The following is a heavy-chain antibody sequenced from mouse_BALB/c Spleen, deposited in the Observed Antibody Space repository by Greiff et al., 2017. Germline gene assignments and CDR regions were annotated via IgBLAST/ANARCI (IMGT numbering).Heavy chain of an antibody. CDR2: INPSTGYT. J-gene: IGHJ2*01. CDR3: ARLIYYDYDGFDY. Sequence: VQLQESGAELAKPGASVKMSCKASGYTFTSYWMHWVKQRPGQGLEWIGYINPSTGYTEYNQKFKDKATLTADKSSSTAYMQLSSLTSEDSAVYYCARLIYYDYDGFDYWGQGTTLTVSS. V-gene: IGHV1-7*01. CDR1: GYTFTSYW. D-gene: IGHD2-4*01.